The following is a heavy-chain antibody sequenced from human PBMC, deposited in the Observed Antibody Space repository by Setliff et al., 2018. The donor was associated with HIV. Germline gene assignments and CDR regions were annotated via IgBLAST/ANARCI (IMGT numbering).Heavy chain of an antibody. D-gene: IGHD6-13*01. Sequence: GGSLRLSCAASGLAFSGHQMSWVRQAPGKGLEWVAKIKQDGSEKYYVDSVKGRFTISRDNAKNSLYLQMNSLRAEDTAVYYCARPIAAAGLFDSWGQGTLVTVSS. V-gene: IGHV3-7*01. CDR2: IKQDGSEK. CDR1: GLAFSGHQ. CDR3: ARPIAAAGLFDS. J-gene: IGHJ4*02.